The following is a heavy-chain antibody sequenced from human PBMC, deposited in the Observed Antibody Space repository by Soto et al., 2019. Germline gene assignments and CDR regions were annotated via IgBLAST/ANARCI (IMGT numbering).Heavy chain of an antibody. V-gene: IGHV4-34*01. CDR3: ARGVSSGWLPFDY. J-gene: IGHJ4*02. D-gene: IGHD6-19*01. CDR2: INHSGST. CDR1: GGSFSGYY. Sequence: SDTLSLTCAVYGGSFSGYYWSWIRQPPGKGLEWIGEINHSGSTNYNPSLKSRVTISVDTSKNQFSLKLSSVTAADTAVYYCARGVSSGWLPFDYWGQGTLVTVSS.